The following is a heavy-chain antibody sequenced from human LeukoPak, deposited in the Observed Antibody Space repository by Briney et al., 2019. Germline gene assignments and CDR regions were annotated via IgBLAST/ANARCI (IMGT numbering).Heavy chain of an antibody. V-gene: IGHV3-30*18. CDR1: GFTFSSYG. CDR2: ISYDGSNK. Sequence: GGSLRLSCAASGFTFSSYGMHWVRQAPGKGLEWVAVISYDGSNKYYGDSVKGRFTISRDNSKNTLYLQMNSLRAEDTAVYYCAKDVFSVVVPAAPLDYWGQGTLVTVSS. J-gene: IGHJ4*02. CDR3: AKDVFSVVVPAAPLDY. D-gene: IGHD2-2*01.